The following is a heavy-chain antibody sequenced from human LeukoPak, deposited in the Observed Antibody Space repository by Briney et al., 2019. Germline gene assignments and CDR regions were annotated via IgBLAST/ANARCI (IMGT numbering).Heavy chain of an antibody. CDR2: LYYGAST. D-gene: IGHD3-3*01. V-gene: IGHV4-59*01. CDR1: GGSISSYY. Sequence: KPSETLSLTCTVPGGSISSYYWSWIRQPPGKGLEWIGYLYYGASTIYNPSLKSRVTISVDTSKNQFSLKLTSVTAADTAVYYCARGTIFGVVMDVWGQGTTVTVSS. J-gene: IGHJ6*02. CDR3: ARGTIFGVVMDV.